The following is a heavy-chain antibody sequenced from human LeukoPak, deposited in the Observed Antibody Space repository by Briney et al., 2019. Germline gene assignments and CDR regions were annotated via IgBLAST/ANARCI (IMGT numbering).Heavy chain of an antibody. D-gene: IGHD2-15*01. Sequence: GGSLRLSCAASGFTFSSYAMSWVRQAPGKGLEWVSAISGSGGSTYYADSVRGRFTISRENSKNTLYLKMNSLRAEDTAVYYCAKDIVVVVAATNYFDYWGQGTLVTVSS. V-gene: IGHV3-23*01. J-gene: IGHJ4*02. CDR2: ISGSGGST. CDR3: AKDIVVVVAATNYFDY. CDR1: GFTFSSYA.